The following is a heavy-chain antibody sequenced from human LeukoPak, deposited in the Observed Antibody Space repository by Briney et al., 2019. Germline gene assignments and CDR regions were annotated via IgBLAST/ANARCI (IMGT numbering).Heavy chain of an antibody. J-gene: IGHJ5*02. Sequence: GGSLRLSCAASGFTFSSYAMSWVRQAPGKGLEWVSSISGSGGSTYYADSVKGRFTISRDNSKNTLYLKMNSLRAEDTAVYYCAKAGVAGTPRWFDPRGQGTLVTVSS. D-gene: IGHD6-19*01. CDR3: AKAGVAGTPRWFDP. CDR2: ISGSGGST. CDR1: GFTFSSYA. V-gene: IGHV3-23*01.